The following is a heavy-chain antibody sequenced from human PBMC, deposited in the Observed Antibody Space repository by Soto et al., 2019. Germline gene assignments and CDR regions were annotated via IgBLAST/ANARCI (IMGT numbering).Heavy chain of an antibody. J-gene: IGHJ3*02. Sequence: QLVESGGGLVKPGGSLRLSCAASGFIFNNAWMNWVRQAPGKXLEWVGRVKSKADGGTTEYAAFVKGRFIISRDDSKNTVYLEMNSXKSEXXXXXXXXTXXXXXXXXYXAFDIWGQGTKVTVSS. CDR1: GFIFNNAW. V-gene: IGHV3-15*01. CDR3: XTXXXXXXXXYXAFDI. CDR2: VKSKADGGTT.